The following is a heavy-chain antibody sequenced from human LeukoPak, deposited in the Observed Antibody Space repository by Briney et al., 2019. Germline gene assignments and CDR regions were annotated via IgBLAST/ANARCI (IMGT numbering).Heavy chain of an antibody. J-gene: IGHJ4*02. V-gene: IGHV1-3*01. D-gene: IGHD2-15*01. Sequence: GASVKVSCKASGYTFTSYAMHWVRQAPGQRLEWMGWINAGNGNTKYSQKFQGRVTITRDTSASTAYMELSSLRSEDTAVYYCARGYPGRYCSGGSCPFFDYWGQGTLVTVSS. CDR3: ARGYPGRYCSGGSCPFFDY. CDR2: INAGNGNT. CDR1: GYTFTSYA.